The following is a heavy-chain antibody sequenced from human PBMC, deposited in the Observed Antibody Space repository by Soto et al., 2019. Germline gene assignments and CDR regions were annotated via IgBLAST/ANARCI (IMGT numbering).Heavy chain of an antibody. Sequence: GGSLRLSCAASGFTFSSYGMHWVRRAPGKGLEWVAVISYDGSNKYYADSVKGRFTISRDNSKNTLYLQMNSLRAEDTAVYYCAKDLALEYYYYYGMDVWGQGTTVTVSS. CDR1: GFTFSSYG. D-gene: IGHD3-3*01. V-gene: IGHV3-30*18. J-gene: IGHJ6*02. CDR3: AKDLALEYYYYYGMDV. CDR2: ISYDGSNK.